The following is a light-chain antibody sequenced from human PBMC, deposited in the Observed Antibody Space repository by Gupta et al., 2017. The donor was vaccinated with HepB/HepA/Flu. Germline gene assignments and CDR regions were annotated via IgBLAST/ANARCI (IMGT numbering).Light chain of an antibody. Sequence: QSALTHPASVSGSPGQSIIISCTGTTSDVGAYNYVSWYPQHPGKTPKLVIFDVSNRPSGVSNRFADSKSGNTASLTISGLQTEDEAAYYCSSYSSSNSPVVFGGGTKLTVL. CDR1: TSDVGAYNY. V-gene: IGLV2-14*03. CDR3: SSYSSSNSPVV. J-gene: IGLJ2*01. CDR2: DVS.